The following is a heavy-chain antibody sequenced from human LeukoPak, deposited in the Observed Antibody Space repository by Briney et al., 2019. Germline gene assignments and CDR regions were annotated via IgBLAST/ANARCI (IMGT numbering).Heavy chain of an antibody. CDR3: ASFYYGSGLAVDY. CDR2: IYPSGRS. Sequence: PSETLSLTCTDSGGSISTDYWNWIRQPPGKGLEWIGYIYPSGRSNYSPSLKSRVTISADTSKRQFSLKLTSVTAADTAVYYCASFYYGSGLAVDYWGEGILVTVS. D-gene: IGHD3-10*01. CDR1: GGSISTDY. V-gene: IGHV4-4*09. J-gene: IGHJ4*02.